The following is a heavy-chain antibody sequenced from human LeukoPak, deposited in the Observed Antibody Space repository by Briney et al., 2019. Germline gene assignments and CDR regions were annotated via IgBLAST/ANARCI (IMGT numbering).Heavy chain of an antibody. D-gene: IGHD5-12*01. V-gene: IGHV3-23*01. CDR2: ISGSGGST. CDR3: AKDRRGYDDYFDY. J-gene: IGHJ4*02. CDR1: GFTFSSYG. Sequence: GGSLRFSCAASGFTFSSYGMSWVRQAPGKGLEWVSAISGSGGSTYYADSVKGRFTISRDNSKNTLYLQMNSLRAEDTAVYYCAKDRRGYDDYFDYWGQGTLVTVSS.